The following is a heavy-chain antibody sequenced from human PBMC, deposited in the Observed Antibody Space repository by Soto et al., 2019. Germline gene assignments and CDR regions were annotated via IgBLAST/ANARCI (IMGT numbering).Heavy chain of an antibody. J-gene: IGHJ2*01. Sequence: QVQLVESGGGVVQPGRSLRLSCAASGFTFSSYAMHWVRQAPGKGLEWVAVISYDGSNKYYADSVKGRFTISRDNSKNTLYLQMNSLRAEDTAVYYCARDSPEGSSGWGNWYFDHWGRGTLVTVSS. CDR3: ARDSPEGSSGWGNWYFDH. CDR1: GFTFSSYA. D-gene: IGHD6-19*01. V-gene: IGHV3-30-3*01. CDR2: ISYDGSNK.